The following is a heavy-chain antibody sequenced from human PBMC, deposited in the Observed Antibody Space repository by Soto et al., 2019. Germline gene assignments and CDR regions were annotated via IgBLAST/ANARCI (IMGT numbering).Heavy chain of an antibody. CDR2: INPSGGST. V-gene: IGHV1-46*01. CDR3: AWLAEEAYCSGGSCIDY. D-gene: IGHD2-15*01. J-gene: IGHJ4*02. CDR1: GYTFTSYY. Sequence: QVQLVQSGAEVKKPGASVKVSCKASGYTFTSYYMHWVRQAPGQGLEWMGIINPSGGSTSYAQKFQGRVTMIRDTFTSTVYMELSSLRSEDTAVYYCAWLAEEAYCSGGSCIDYWGQGTLVTVSS.